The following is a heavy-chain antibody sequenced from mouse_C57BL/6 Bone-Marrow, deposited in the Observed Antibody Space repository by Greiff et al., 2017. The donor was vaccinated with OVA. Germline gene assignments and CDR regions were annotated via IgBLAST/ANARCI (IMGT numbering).Heavy chain of an antibody. D-gene: IGHD1-1*01. V-gene: IGHV1-50*01. CDR3: ARGDGSRGAWFAY. CDR2: IDPSDSYT. CDR1: GYTFTSYW. J-gene: IGHJ3*01. Sequence: QVQLQQPGAELVKPGASVKLSCKASGYTFTSYWMQWVKQRPGQGLEWIGEIDPSDSYTNYNQKFKGKATLTVDTSSSTAYMPRSSLTSEDSAVYYCARGDGSRGAWFAYWGQGTLVTVSA.